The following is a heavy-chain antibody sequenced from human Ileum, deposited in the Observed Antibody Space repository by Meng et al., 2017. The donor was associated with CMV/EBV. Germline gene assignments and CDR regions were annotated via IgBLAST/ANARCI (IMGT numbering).Heavy chain of an antibody. Sequence: CAASELTFSSYAMNWVRQAPGKGLEWVSTISGSGDRTYYPDSVKGRFTISRDNSKNTLYLQMNSLRAEDTAVYYCAKDKYGDYGYLHHWGQGTLVTVSS. CDR3: AKDKYGDYGYLHH. D-gene: IGHD4-17*01. J-gene: IGHJ1*01. CDR2: ISGSGDRT. V-gene: IGHV3-23*01. CDR1: ELTFSSYA.